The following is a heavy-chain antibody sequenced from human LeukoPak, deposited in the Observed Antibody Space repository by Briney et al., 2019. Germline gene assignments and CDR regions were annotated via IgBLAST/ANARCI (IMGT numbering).Heavy chain of an antibody. CDR2: IGTAGDT. CDR1: GFTFSSYD. V-gene: IGHV3-13*01. D-gene: IGHD5-24*01. CDR3: ARDSLEDGMDV. J-gene: IGHJ6*02. Sequence: GGSLRLSCAASGFTFSSYDMHWVRQATGKGLEWVSAIGTAGDTYYPGSVKGRFTISRENAKNSLYLQMNSLRAGDTAVYYCARDSLEDGMDVWGQGTTVTVFS.